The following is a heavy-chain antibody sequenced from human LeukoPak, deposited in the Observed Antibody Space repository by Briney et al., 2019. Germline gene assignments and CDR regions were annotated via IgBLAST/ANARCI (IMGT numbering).Heavy chain of an antibody. CDR3: ALRYCSSTSCHRGTFDI. CDR2: IKSETDGGTT. V-gene: IGHV3-15*01. Sequence: GGSLRLSCAGSGFIFTNTWMNWVRQAPGKGLEWVGRIKSETDGGTTDYAAPLKGRFTISRDDSKNTLYLQMNSPRTEDTAIYYCALRYCSSTSCHRGTFDIWGQGTMVTVSS. J-gene: IGHJ3*02. CDR1: GFIFTNTW. D-gene: IGHD2-2*01.